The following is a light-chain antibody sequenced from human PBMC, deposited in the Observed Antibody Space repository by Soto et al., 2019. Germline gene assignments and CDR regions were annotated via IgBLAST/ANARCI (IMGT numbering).Light chain of an antibody. CDR3: SSYTSSSTQV. CDR1: SSDVGGYNY. Sequence: LTQPASVSGSPGQSITISCTGTSSDVGGYNYVSWYQQYPGKAPKLMIYEVSNRPSGVSNRFSGSKSGNTASLTISGLQAEDEADYYCSSYTSSSTQVFGTGTKVTVL. V-gene: IGLV2-14*01. J-gene: IGLJ1*01. CDR2: EVS.